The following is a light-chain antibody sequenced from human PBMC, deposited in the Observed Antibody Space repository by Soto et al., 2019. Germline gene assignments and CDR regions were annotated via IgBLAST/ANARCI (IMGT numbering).Light chain of an antibody. CDR3: QQYGGSPLT. CDR1: QSVSSHY. J-gene: IGKJ4*01. Sequence: EIVLTQSPGNLSLSPGERANLSCRPSQSVSSHYLAWYQQKPGRAPRLLIYGASVRATGIPDRFSGSGSGTDFTLTINRLEPEDFAVYYCQQYGGSPLTFGGGTKVDIK. V-gene: IGKV3-20*01. CDR2: GAS.